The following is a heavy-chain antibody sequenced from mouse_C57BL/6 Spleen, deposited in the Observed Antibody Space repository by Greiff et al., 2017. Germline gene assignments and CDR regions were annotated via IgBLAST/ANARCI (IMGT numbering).Heavy chain of an antibody. V-gene: IGHV1-61*01. CDR1: GYTFTSYW. D-gene: IGHD1-1*01. J-gene: IGHJ2*01. CDR3: ARRYYGSRGDY. CDR2: IYPSDSET. Sequence: VKLQQPGAELVRPGSSVKLSCKASGYTFTSYWMDWVKQRPGQGLEWIGNIYPSDSETPHNQKFKDKATLTVDKSSSTAYMQLSILTSEDSAVYYWARRYYGSRGDYWGQGTTLTVSS.